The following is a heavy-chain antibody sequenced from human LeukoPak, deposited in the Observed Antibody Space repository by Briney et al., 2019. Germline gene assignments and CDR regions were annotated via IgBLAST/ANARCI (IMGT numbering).Heavy chain of an antibody. V-gene: IGHV7-4-1*02. J-gene: IGHJ4*02. CDR2: INTNTGNP. CDR1: GYTFTSYA. Sequence: GASVKVSCKASGYTFTSYAMNWVRQAPGQGLEWMGWINTNTGNPTYAQGFTGRFVFSLDTSVSTAYLQISSLKAEDTAVYYCAKGYYGSGSYPGFDYWGQGTLVTVSS. CDR3: AKGYYGSGSYPGFDY. D-gene: IGHD3-10*01.